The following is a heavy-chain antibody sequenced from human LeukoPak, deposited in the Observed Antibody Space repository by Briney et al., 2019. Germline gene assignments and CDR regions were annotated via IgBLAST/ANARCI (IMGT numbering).Heavy chain of an antibody. J-gene: IGHJ4*02. D-gene: IGHD6-19*01. CDR3: ARAHPGGSGQFDY. V-gene: IGHV4-34*01. CDR1: GGSFSGYY. Sequence: SETLSLTCAVYGGSFSGYYWSWIRQPPGKGLEWIGEINHSGSTNYNPSLKSRVTISVDTSKNQFSLKLSSVTAADTAVYYCARAHPGGSGQFDYWGQGTLVTVSS. CDR2: INHSGST.